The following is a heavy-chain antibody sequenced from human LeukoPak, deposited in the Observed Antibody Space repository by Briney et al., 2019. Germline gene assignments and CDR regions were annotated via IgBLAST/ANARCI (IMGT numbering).Heavy chain of an antibody. J-gene: IGHJ5*02. CDR2: IIPIFGTA. CDR3: ARRRGQVQYNWFDP. V-gene: IGHV1-69*05. Sequence: GSSVKVSCKASGGTFRSYAISWVRQAPGQGLEWMGGIIPIFGTANYAQKFQGRVTITTDESTSTAYMELSSLRSEDTAVYYCARRRGQVQYNWFDPWGQGTLVTVSS. CDR1: GGTFRSYA.